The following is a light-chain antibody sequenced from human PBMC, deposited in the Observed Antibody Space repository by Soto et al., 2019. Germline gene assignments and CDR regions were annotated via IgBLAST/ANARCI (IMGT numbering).Light chain of an antibody. CDR1: QGINNW. Sequence: DIQMTQSPSSVSASIGDRVTITCRASQGINNWLAWYQQKPGKAPKLLIYDASNLETGVPSRFSGSGSGTDFTFTISSLQPEDIATYYCQQYDNLPWTFGQGTKVDIK. CDR3: QQYDNLPWT. V-gene: IGKV1-33*01. CDR2: DAS. J-gene: IGKJ1*01.